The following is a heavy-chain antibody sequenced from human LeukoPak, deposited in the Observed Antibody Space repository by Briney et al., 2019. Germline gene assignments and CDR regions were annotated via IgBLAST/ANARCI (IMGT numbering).Heavy chain of an antibody. J-gene: IGHJ6*04. V-gene: IGHV3-48*03. Sequence: PGGSLRLSCAASGFTFSSYEMNWVRQAPGKGLEGVSYISSSGSTIYYADSVKGRFNICRDNRKNSLYLQMNSLRAEDTAVYYCAELGITMIGGVWGKGTTVTISS. CDR3: AELGITMIGGV. CDR2: ISSSGSTI. CDR1: GFTFSSYE. D-gene: IGHD3-10*02.